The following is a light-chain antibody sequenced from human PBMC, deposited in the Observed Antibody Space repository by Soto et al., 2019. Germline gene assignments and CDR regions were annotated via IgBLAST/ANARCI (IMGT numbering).Light chain of an antibody. CDR1: QAISGY. CDR3: QQLNTYLVT. Sequence: IQVTQSASFLSASIGDRVTITCRASQAISGYLAWYQQKPGKAPKLLIYSTSTLQSGVPPRFSGGTSGTEFTLTITSLQPEDFATYYCQQLNTYLVTFGQGTRLEIK. V-gene: IGKV1-9*01. CDR2: STS. J-gene: IGKJ5*01.